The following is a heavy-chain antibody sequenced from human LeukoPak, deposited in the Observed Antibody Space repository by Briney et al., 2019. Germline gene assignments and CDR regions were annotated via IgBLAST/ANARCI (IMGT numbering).Heavy chain of an antibody. J-gene: IGHJ4*02. CDR2: IDSSSSFI. CDR1: GFTFSSYS. Sequence: GGSLRLSCAASGFTFSSYSMNWVRQAPGKGLEWVSSIDSSSSFIYYADSVKGRFTISRDNAKNSLYLQMNSLRAEDTAVYYCAKKGSRIAAAGRYFDYWVQATVDTVSS. D-gene: IGHD6-13*01. CDR3: AKKGSRIAAAGRYFDY. V-gene: IGHV3-21*01.